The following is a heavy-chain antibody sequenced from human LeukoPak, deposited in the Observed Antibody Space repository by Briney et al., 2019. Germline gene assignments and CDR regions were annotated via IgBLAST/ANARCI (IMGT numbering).Heavy chain of an antibody. V-gene: IGHV4-34*01. CDR1: GASFSVYY. D-gene: IGHD1-1*01. Sequence: SATLYLTCTIYGASFSVYYCTWIRQPPGTTLEWIGEINYGGGTTYNSFFGSRAISSFDTCRNQFSLRLTSLTAADTALYFCARSQLCPTGTFDIWGLGTLV. CDR2: INYGGGT. J-gene: IGHJ3*02. CDR3: ARSQLCPTGTFDI.